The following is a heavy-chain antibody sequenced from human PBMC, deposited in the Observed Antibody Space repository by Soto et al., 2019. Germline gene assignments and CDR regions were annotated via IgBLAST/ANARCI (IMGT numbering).Heavy chain of an antibody. Sequence: PGESLKISCKGSGYSFTDYWIAWVRQMPGEGLEWMGIIYPGDSDTRYSPSFRGQVTMSADNSISTAYLQWNSLKASDTAIYYCATRPGVHSGGFFGVWGQGTLVTVSS. J-gene: IGHJ4*02. CDR3: ATRPGVHSGGFFGV. CDR1: GYSFTDYW. D-gene: IGHD6-19*01. CDR2: IYPGDSDT. V-gene: IGHV5-51*01.